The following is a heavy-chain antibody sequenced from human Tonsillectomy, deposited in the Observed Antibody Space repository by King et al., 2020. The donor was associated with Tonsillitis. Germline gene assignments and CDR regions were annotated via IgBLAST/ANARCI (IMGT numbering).Heavy chain of an antibody. D-gene: IGHD3-22*01. CDR2: INPNSGGS. V-gene: IGHV1-2*02. Sequence: VQLVESGAEVKKPGASVKVSCKASGYTLTGYYMHWVRQAPGQGLEWMGWINPNSGGSYYAQKFQGRVTITRDTSISTAYMELSSLRSDDTAVYYCARDPSPISMIVVVITGLDIWGQGTMVAVSS. CDR3: ARDPSPISMIVVVITGLDI. CDR1: GYTLTGYY. J-gene: IGHJ3*02.